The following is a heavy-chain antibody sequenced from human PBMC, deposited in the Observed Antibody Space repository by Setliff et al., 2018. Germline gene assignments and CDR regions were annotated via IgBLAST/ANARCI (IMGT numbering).Heavy chain of an antibody. J-gene: IGHJ4*02. V-gene: IGHV4-4*07. CDR1: GGSISSYY. CDR3: ARESRYYYDKLGNLDY. D-gene: IGHD3-22*01. CDR2: IYIGRSA. Sequence: SETLSLTCTVSGGSISSYYWSWIRQPAGKGLEWIGHIYIGRSANYNTSLKSRVAMSIDTSKNQFSRKLSSVTAADTAVYYCARESRYYYDKLGNLDYWGQGTLFTVSS.